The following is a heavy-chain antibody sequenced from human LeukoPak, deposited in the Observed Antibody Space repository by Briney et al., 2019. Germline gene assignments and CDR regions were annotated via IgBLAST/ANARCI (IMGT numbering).Heavy chain of an antibody. D-gene: IGHD5-18*01. V-gene: IGHV3-23*01. CDR3: AKGLRGYSYAYDY. CDR1: GFTFSSYG. CDR2: ISWNSGSI. Sequence: PGGTLRLSCAASGFTFSSYGMSWVRQAPGKGLEWVSGISWNSGSIGYADSVKGRFTISRDNSKNTLYLQMNSLRAEDTAVYYCAKGLRGYSYAYDYWGQGTLVTVSS. J-gene: IGHJ4*02.